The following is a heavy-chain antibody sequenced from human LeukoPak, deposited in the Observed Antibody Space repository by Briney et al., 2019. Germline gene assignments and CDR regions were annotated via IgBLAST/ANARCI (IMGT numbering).Heavy chain of an antibody. CDR1: GFTFDDFV. D-gene: IGHD3-10*01. Sequence: GGPLRLSCAASGFTFDDFVMHWVRQAPGKGLEWVSLISGNGGDTYYADSVKGRFTTSRDNSKNSLYLQMNSLRPEDTALYYCSKETAMLRGVVDYWGQGTLVTVSS. J-gene: IGHJ4*02. V-gene: IGHV3-43*02. CDR2: ISGNGGDT. CDR3: SKETAMLRGVVDY.